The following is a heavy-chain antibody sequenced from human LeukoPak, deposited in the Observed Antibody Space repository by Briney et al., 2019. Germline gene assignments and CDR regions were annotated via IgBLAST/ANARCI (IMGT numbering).Heavy chain of an antibody. CDR2: IYSDGGT. CDR3: AKDRGGLVSYALDV. V-gene: IGHV3-53*01. Sequence: GGSLRLSCASSRFTVSGNYMTWVRQAPGKGLEWVSVIYSDGGTYYADPVKGRFTISRDTSRNTLYLQMNSLRAGDTAVYYCAKDRGGLVSYALDVWGQGTTVTVSS. CDR1: RFTVSGNY. J-gene: IGHJ6*02. D-gene: IGHD3-10*01.